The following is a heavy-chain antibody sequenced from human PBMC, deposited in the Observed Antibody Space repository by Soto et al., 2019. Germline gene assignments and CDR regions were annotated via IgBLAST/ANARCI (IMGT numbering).Heavy chain of an antibody. CDR1: GFNFSDHY. J-gene: IGHJ4*02. CDR2: ISGSSRYT. CDR3: ARYTSGWHYYDY. V-gene: IGHV3-11*06. D-gene: IGHD6-19*01. Sequence: GGSLRLSCAASGFNFSDHYMNWIRQAPGKGLEWVSYISGSSRYTNFADSVKGRFTISRDNAKNSLYLQMNSLRAEDTAVYYCARYTSGWHYYDYWGQGTPVTAPQ.